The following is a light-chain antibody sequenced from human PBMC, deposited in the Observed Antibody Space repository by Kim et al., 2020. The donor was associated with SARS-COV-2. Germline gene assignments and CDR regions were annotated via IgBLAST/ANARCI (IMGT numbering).Light chain of an antibody. CDR2: YDS. V-gene: IGLV3-21*04. Sequence: SYELTQPPSVSVAPGKTARITCGGNNIGSKSVHWYQQKPGQAPVLVIYYDSDRPSGIPERFSGSNSGNTATLTISRVEAGDEADHYCQVWDSSSDHPVFGTGTKVTVL. CDR3: QVWDSSSDHPV. J-gene: IGLJ1*01. CDR1: NIGSKS.